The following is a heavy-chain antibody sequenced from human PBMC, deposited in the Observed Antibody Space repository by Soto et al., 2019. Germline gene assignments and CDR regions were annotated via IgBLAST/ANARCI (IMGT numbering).Heavy chain of an antibody. CDR1: GFTFSSYG. V-gene: IGHV3-30*18. Sequence: QVQLVESGGGVVQPGRSLRLSCAASGFTFSSYGMHWVRQAPGKGLEWVAVISYDGSNKYYADSVKGRFTISRDNSKNPLYLQMNSLRAEDTAVYYCAKEPPIVAGWYYFDYWGQGTLVTVSS. D-gene: IGHD6-19*01. CDR3: AKEPPIVAGWYYFDY. J-gene: IGHJ4*02. CDR2: ISYDGSNK.